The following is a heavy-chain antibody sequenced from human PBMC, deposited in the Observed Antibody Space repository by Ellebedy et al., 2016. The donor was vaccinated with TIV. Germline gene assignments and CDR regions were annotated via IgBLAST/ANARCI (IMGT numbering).Heavy chain of an antibody. CDR3: ASGSSGWSGSLDY. CDR1: GFKFNNFA. Sequence: GESLKISCTASGFKFNNFAMHWVRQAPGKGLEWVAVISFDGRNKYYADSVKGRFTISRDNSKKTLYLQMNNLSADDTTVYHCASGSSGWSGSLDYWGQGTMVTVSS. CDR2: ISFDGRNK. D-gene: IGHD6-19*01. J-gene: IGHJ4*02. V-gene: IGHV3-30*04.